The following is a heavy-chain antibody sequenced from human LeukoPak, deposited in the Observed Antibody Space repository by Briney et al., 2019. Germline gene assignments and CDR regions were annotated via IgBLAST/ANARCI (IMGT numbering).Heavy chain of an antibody. V-gene: IGHV4-59*01. CDR3: ARAGYGSGSYLIHYFDY. CDR2: IYYSGST. D-gene: IGHD3-10*01. J-gene: IGHJ4*02. CDR1: GGSISSYY. Sequence: SETLSLTCTVSGGSISSYYWSWIRQPPGKGLEWIGYIYYSGSTNYNPSFKSRVTISVDTSKNQFSLKLSSVTAADTAVYYCARAGYGSGSYLIHYFDYWGQGTLVTVSS.